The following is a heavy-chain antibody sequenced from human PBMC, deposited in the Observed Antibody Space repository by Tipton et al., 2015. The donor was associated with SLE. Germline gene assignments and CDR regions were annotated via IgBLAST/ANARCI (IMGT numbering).Heavy chain of an antibody. V-gene: IGHV3-49*04. CDR2: IRSKAYGGTT. CDR1: GFTFEDYG. Sequence: SLRLSCAASGFTFEDYGMTWVRQAPGKGLEWVGFIRSKAYGGTTEYAASVKGRFSISRDDSKNSLYLQMNSLKTEDTAVYYCASSGSYSPFDYWGQGTLVTVSS. D-gene: IGHD1-26*01. J-gene: IGHJ4*02. CDR3: ASSGSYSPFDY.